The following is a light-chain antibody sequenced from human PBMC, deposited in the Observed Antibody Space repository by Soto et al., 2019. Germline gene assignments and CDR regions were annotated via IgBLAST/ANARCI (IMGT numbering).Light chain of an antibody. CDR1: QSVSGN. V-gene: IGKV3D-15*01. CDR3: QQYNNWPPIT. CDR2: DSI. J-gene: IGKJ5*01. Sequence: EIVMTQSPATLSVSPGERATLSCRARQSVSGNLAWYQQKPGQAPRLLIFDSITRAPGIPSRFSGSGSGTEFTLTISSLQSEDFAVYYCQQYNNWPPITFGQGTRLEIK.